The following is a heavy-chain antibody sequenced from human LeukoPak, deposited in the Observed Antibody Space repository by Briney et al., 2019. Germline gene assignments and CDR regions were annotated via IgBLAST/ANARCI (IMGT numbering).Heavy chain of an antibody. V-gene: IGHV4-59*01. CDR2: IYYSGST. J-gene: IGHJ4*02. CDR3: ARGDAADYAVDY. Sequence: PSETLSHTCTVSGGSISSYYWSWIRQPPGKGLEWIGYIYYSGSTNYNPSLKSRVTISVDTSKNQFSLKLSSVTAADTAVYYCARGDAADYAVDYWGQGTLVTVSS. D-gene: IGHD4-17*01. CDR1: GGSISSYY.